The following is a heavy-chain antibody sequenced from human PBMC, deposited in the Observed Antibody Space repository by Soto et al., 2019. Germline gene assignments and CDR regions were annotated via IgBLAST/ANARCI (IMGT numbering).Heavy chain of an antibody. V-gene: IGHV3-23*01. CDR2: SSDRRTGNT. CDR3: TTWLTAHFDY. Sequence: PGGSLRLSCAASGFTFSSYTLNWVRRAPGKGLEWVATSSDRRTGNTHYSDSVGGRFTLSRDYSRNILFLQMDSLRADDTALYYCTTWLTAHFDYWGRGTQVTVSS. J-gene: IGHJ4*02. D-gene: IGHD2-21*02. CDR1: GFTFSSYT.